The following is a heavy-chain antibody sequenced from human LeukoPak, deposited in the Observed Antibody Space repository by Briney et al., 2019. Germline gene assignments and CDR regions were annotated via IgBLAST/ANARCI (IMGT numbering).Heavy chain of an antibody. CDR1: GYTFTTYG. CDR2: ISAYNGDT. V-gene: IGHV1-18*01. J-gene: IGHJ4*02. Sequence: ASVKVSCKASGYTFTTYGISWVRQAPGQGLEWMGWISAYNGDTKYAQKLQGRVTTTTDTSTSTAYMELRSLTSDDTAVYYCARDQTQIWFGEGLWYFDYWGQGTLVTVSS. CDR3: ARDQTQIWFGEGLWYFDY. D-gene: IGHD3-10*01.